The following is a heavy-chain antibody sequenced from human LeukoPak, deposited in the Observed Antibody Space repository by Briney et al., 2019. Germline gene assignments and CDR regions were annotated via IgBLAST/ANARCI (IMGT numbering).Heavy chain of an antibody. CDR2: IIHDGST. J-gene: IGHJ4*02. CDR3: ARGLASGYPPIPFDY. CDR1: GGSFNGYY. Sequence: SETLSLTCAVFGGSFNGYYWTWIRQSPGKGLEWIGEIIHDGSTNYNPSLKSRVNMSIDTSKIQFSLSLSSVTAADTAIYYCARGLASGYPPIPFDYWGQGTLVTVSS. V-gene: IGHV4-34*12. D-gene: IGHD3-3*01.